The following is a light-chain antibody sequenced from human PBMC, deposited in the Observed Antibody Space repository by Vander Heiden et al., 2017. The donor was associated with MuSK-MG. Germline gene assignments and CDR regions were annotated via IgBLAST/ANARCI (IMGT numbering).Light chain of an antibody. CDR2: LGS. J-gene: IGKJ3*01. V-gene: IGKV2-28*01. Sequence: GMIQSALAVPVTPGEPASSTGRSSQSLLHSNGYNYLDWYLPKPGQSPQLLIYLGSHRASGVPDRFSGSGSGTDFTLKISRVEAEDVGVYYCMQALQAPFTFGHGTKVDIK. CDR1: QSLLHSNGYNY. CDR3: MQALQAPFT.